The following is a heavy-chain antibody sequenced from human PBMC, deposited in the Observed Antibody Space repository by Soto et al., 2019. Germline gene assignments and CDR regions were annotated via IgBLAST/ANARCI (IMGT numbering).Heavy chain of an antibody. CDR1: GDSIGTSYYY. J-gene: IGHJ4*02. V-gene: IGHV4-39*01. CDR3: ATHQGYYGSGSYCFDY. CDR2: IYYSGST. D-gene: IGHD3-10*01. Sequence: SETLSLTCTVSGDSIGTSYYYWGWIRQPPGKGLEWIGSIYYSGSTYYNPSLKSRVTISVDTSKNQFSLKLSSMTAADAAVYYCATHQGYYGSGSYCFDYWGLRTQVTV.